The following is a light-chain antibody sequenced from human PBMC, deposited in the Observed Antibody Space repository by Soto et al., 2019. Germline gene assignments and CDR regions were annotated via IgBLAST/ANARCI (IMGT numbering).Light chain of an antibody. CDR3: QQRSNWPQFT. Sequence: EIVLTQSPATLSLSPGERATLSCRASQSVSSYLAWYQQQPGQAPRLLIYDASNRATGIPARFSGSGSGTDFTLTISSPEPEDFAVYYCQQRSNWPQFTFGPGTKVDIK. V-gene: IGKV3-11*01. CDR1: QSVSSY. CDR2: DAS. J-gene: IGKJ3*01.